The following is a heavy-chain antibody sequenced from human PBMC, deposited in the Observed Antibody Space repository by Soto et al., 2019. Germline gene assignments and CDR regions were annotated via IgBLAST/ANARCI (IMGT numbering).Heavy chain of an antibody. CDR3: ARRVRQQLVPGIAVAGTHFDY. J-gene: IGHJ4*02. CDR1: GGSISSSSYY. D-gene: IGHD6-19*01. V-gene: IGHV4-39*01. CDR2: IYYSGST. Sequence: QLQLQESGPGLVKPSETLSLTCTVSGGSISSSSYYWGWIRQPPGKGLAWIGSIYYSGSTYYNPSRKSRVHLSVDTSKNQFSLKLSSVTAADTAVYYCARRVRQQLVPGIAVAGTHFDYWGQGTLVTVSS.